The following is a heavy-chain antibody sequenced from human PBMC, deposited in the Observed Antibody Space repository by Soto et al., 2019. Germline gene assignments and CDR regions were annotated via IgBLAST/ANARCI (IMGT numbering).Heavy chain of an antibody. V-gene: IGHV4-59*01. CDR2: IYYSGST. J-gene: IGHJ6*02. D-gene: IGHD6-13*01. CDR3: ARGYSSSWYTGMDV. Sequence: SETLSLTCTVSGGSISTYYWNWIRQPPGKGLEWIGYIYYSGSTNYNPSLRSRVTISVDTSKNQFSLKLSSVTAADPAVYYCARGYSSSWYTGMDVWGQGTTVTVSS. CDR1: GGSISTYY.